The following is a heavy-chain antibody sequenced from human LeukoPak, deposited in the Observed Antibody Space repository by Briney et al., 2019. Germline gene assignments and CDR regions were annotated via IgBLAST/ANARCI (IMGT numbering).Heavy chain of an antibody. CDR3: AKDGIGGYSYGSYFDY. D-gene: IGHD5-18*01. V-gene: IGHV3-30*18. Sequence: GGPLRLSCAASGFTFSSYGMHWVRRAPGKGLEWVAVISYDGSNKYYADSVKGRFTISRDNSKNTLYLQMNSPRAEDTAVYYCAKDGIGGYSYGSYFDYGGQGTLVTVSS. CDR2: ISYDGSNK. CDR1: GFTFSSYG. J-gene: IGHJ4*02.